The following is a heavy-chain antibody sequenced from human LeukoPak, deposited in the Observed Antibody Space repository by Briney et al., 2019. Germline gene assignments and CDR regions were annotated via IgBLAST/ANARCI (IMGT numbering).Heavy chain of an antibody. CDR2: ISGDGGST. V-gene: IGHV3-43*02. J-gene: IGHJ3*02. CDR1: GFTFDDYA. D-gene: IGHD2-2*01. Sequence: PGGSLRLSCAASGFTFDDYAIHWVRQAPGKGLEWVSLISGDGGSTYYADSVRGRFTISRDNSKDSLYLQMNSLRTEDTALYFRAKDIEYCSTTSCSLFDDAFDIWGQGTMVTVSS. CDR3: AKDIEYCSTTSCSLFDDAFDI.